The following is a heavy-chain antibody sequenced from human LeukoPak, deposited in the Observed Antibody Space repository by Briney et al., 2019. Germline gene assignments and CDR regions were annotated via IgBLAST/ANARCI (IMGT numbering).Heavy chain of an antibody. J-gene: IGHJ4*02. Sequence: GGSLRLSCAASGFTFSSYAMSWVRQAPGKGLEWVSAISGSGGSTYYADSVKGRFTISRDNSKNTLYLQMNSLRAEDTAVYYCARGCSGGSCYEYGYWGQGTLVTVSS. D-gene: IGHD2-15*01. V-gene: IGHV3-23*01. CDR1: GFTFSSYA. CDR2: ISGSGGST. CDR3: ARGCSGGSCYEYGY.